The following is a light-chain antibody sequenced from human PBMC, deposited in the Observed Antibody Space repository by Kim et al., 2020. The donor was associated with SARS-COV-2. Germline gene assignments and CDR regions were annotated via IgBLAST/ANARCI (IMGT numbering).Light chain of an antibody. CDR2: RND. V-gene: IGLV1-47*01. CDR3: ASWDDTLNSQL. CDR1: RANIGNKF. J-gene: IGLJ3*02. Sequence: ELTQPPSASGTPGQTVTISCSGGRANIGNKFVFWYRQLPGAAPRLLMYRNDQRPSGVPDRISGSKSGTSASLAISDLRSEDEADYFCASWDDTLNSQLFGGGTQLTVL.